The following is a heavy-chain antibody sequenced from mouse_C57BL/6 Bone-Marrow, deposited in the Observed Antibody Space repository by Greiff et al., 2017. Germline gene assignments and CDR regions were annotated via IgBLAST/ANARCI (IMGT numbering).Heavy chain of an antibody. CDR3: ARALITTVVAGDY. J-gene: IGHJ2*01. CDR1: GYTFTSYG. V-gene: IGHV1-81*01. Sequence: VQLQQSGAELARPGASVKLSCKASGYTFTSYGISWVKQRTGQGLEWIGEIYPRSGNIYYNEKFKGKVTLTADKSSSTAYMELRSLTSEDSAVYFCARALITTVVAGDYWGQGTTLTVSS. D-gene: IGHD1-1*01. CDR2: IYPRSGNI.